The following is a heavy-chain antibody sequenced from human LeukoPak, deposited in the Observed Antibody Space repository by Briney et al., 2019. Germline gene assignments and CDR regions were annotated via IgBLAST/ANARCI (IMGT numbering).Heavy chain of an antibody. CDR3: ARYLDYGDLYYFDY. V-gene: IGHV4-59*01. CDR1: GGSISSYY. Sequence: SETLSLXCTVSGGSISSYYWSWIRQPPGKGLEWIGYIYYSGSTNYNPSLKSRVTISVDTSKNQFSLKLSSVTAADTAVYYCARYLDYGDLYYFDYWGQGTLVTVSS. J-gene: IGHJ4*02. D-gene: IGHD4-17*01. CDR2: IYYSGST.